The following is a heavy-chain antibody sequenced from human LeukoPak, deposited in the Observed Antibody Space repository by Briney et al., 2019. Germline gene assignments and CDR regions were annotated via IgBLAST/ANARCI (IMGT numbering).Heavy chain of an antibody. J-gene: IGHJ4*02. Sequence: GGSLRLSCTASGFTFSSYGMHWVRQAPGKGLEWVAFIRYDGSNKYYADSVKGRFTISRDNSKNTLYLQMNSLRAEDTAVYYCARVSDSSGYLFYLDYWGQGTLVTVSS. CDR1: GFTFSSYG. CDR2: IRYDGSNK. D-gene: IGHD3-22*01. V-gene: IGHV3-30*02. CDR3: ARVSDSSGYLFYLDY.